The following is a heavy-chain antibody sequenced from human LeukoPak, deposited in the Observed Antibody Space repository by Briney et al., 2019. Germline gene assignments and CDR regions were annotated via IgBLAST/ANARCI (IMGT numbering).Heavy chain of an antibody. D-gene: IGHD5-12*01. CDR1: GGSISSYY. CDR3: ARGGYVPFGY. Sequence: SQTLSLTCTVSGGSISSYYWSWIRQPPGKGLEWIGYIYYSGSTNYNPSLKSRVTISVDTSKNQFSLKLSSVTAADTAVYYCARGGYVPFGYWGQGTLVTVPS. J-gene: IGHJ4*02. V-gene: IGHV4-59*01. CDR2: IYYSGST.